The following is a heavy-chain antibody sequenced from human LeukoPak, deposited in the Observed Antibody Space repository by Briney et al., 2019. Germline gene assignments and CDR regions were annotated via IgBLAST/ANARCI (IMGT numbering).Heavy chain of an antibody. V-gene: IGHV3-11*01. CDR1: GFTFSDYD. D-gene: IGHD2-2*02. J-gene: IGHJ4*02. CDR2: ISSSGSTI. CDR3: AKQGPYTAYPDFGS. Sequence: PGGSLRLSCVASGFTFSDYDMSWIRQAPGKGLEWISYISSSGSTINYADSMKGRFTISRDSSKSTLYLHMSSLRAEDTAVYFCAKQGPYTAYPDFGSWGQGTLVTVSS.